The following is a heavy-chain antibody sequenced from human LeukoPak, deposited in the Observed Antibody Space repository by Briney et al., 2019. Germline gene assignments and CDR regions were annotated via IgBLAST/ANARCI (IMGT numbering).Heavy chain of an antibody. CDR2: IYYSGST. V-gene: IGHV4-59*05. D-gene: IGHD6-6*01. CDR1: GFTFSDYY. CDR3: AVYSSSSRYYYYGMDV. J-gene: IGHJ6*02. Sequence: GSLRLSCAASGFTFSDYYMSWIRQPPGKGLEWIGSIYYSGSTYYNPSLKSRVTISVDTSKNQFSLKLSSVTAAGTAVYYCAVYSSSSRYYYYGMDVWGQGTTVTVSS.